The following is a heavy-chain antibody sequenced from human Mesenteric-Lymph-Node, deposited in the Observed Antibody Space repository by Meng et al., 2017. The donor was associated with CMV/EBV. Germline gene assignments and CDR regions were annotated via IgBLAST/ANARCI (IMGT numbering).Heavy chain of an antibody. J-gene: IGHJ4*02. CDR1: GFTFNNFA. Sequence: GESLKISCAASGFTFNNFALHWVRQAPGKGLEWLAVIGSDRNKKFYADSVKGRFTISRDESTNTIFLQMNSLRIDDTAMYYCVSLYYYDSSGYYSSFDYWGQGTLVTVSS. CDR3: VSLYYYDSSGYYSSFDY. V-gene: IGHV3-30-3*01. D-gene: IGHD3-22*01. CDR2: IGSDRNKK.